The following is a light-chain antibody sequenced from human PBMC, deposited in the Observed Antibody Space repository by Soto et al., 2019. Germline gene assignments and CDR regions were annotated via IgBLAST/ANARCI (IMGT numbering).Light chain of an antibody. CDR3: HQSYIMPQT. CDR1: QGIRDA. V-gene: IGKV1-17*01. Sequence: DVQMTQSPSSLSASVGDRVTITCRASQGIRDALGWYQQKPGKVPKRLIYSASSLQSGVPSRFSGSGSETEFTLTIGSLQPEDFATYFCHQSYIMPQTFGQGTKVEIK. J-gene: IGKJ2*01. CDR2: SAS.